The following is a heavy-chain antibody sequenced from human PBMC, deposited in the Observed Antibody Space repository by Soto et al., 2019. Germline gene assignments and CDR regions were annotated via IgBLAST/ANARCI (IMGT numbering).Heavy chain of an antibody. V-gene: IGHV4-31*03. CDR3: ARDGYCSSTSCYGYRSGAQGMGDYGMDV. CDR1: GGSISSGGYY. CDR2: IYYSGST. D-gene: IGHD2-2*03. J-gene: IGHJ6*02. Sequence: QVQLQESGPGLVKPSQTLSLTCTVSGGSISSGGYYWSWIRQHPGKGLEWIGYIYYSGSTYYNPSLKSRVTISVDTSKNQFSLKLSSVTAADTAVYYCARDGYCSSTSCYGYRSGAQGMGDYGMDVWGQGTTVTVSS.